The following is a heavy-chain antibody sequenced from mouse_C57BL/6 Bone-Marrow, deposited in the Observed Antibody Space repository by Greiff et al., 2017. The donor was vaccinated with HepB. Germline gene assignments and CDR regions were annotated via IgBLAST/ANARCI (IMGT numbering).Heavy chain of an antibody. Sequence: EVQGVESGGGLVQPGGSMKLSCAASGFTFSDAWMDWVRQSPEKGLEWVAEIRNKANNHATYYAESVKGRFTISRDDSKSSVYLQMNSLRAEDTGIYYCTTANCYAMDYWGQGTSVTVSS. CDR1: GFTFSDAW. V-gene: IGHV6-6*01. J-gene: IGHJ4*01. D-gene: IGHD4-1*01. CDR3: TTANCYAMDY. CDR2: IRNKANNHAT.